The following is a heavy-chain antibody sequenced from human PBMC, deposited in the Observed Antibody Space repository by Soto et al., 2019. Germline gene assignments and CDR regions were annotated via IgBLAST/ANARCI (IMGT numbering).Heavy chain of an antibody. CDR3: AKDVTSHGPRGYSSSWYGWFDP. Sequence: EVQLLESGGGLVQPGGSLRLSCAASGFTFSSNVMSWVRQAPGRGLEWVAAASARNTNTYYADSVKGRFTISRDNSKSTVYLQLDRLRVEDTAVYHGAKDVTSHGPRGYSSSWYGWFDPGGQGPLVVVSS. CDR1: GFTFSSNV. V-gene: IGHV3-23*01. J-gene: IGHJ5*02. CDR2: ASARNTNT. D-gene: IGHD6-13*01.